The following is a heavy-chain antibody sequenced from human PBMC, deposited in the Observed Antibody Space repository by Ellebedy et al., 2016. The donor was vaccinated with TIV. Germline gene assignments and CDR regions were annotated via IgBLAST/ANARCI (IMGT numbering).Heavy chain of an antibody. D-gene: IGHD2-8*02. CDR3: ARGNPTVLGAADY. CDR2: IKQDGSEK. CDR1: GFTFSNAW. V-gene: IGHV3-7*01. J-gene: IGHJ4*02. Sequence: GESLKISCAASGFTFSNAWMSWVRQAPGKGLEWVANIKQDGSEKYYVDSVKGRFTISRDNAKNSLYLQMNSLRAEDTAVYYCARGNPTVLGAADYWGQGTLVTVSS.